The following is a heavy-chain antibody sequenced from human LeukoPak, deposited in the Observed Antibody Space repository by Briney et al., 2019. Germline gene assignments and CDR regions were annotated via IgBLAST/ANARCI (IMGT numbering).Heavy chain of an antibody. Sequence: ASVKVSCKASGYTFPNYGVSWVRQAPGQGLEWMGWISGYSGNTNFAKKLQGSVTMTTDTSTSTAYMELRSLRSDDTAVYYCARALGSGTHYYYYYMDVWGKGTTVTVSS. V-gene: IGHV1-18*01. CDR1: GYTFPNYG. J-gene: IGHJ6*03. D-gene: IGHD1-7*01. CDR2: ISGYSGNT. CDR3: ARALGSGTHYYYYYMDV.